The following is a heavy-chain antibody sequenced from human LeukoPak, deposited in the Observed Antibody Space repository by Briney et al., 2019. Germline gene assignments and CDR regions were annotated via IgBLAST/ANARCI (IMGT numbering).Heavy chain of an antibody. CDR1: GFTFSSCE. D-gene: IGHD1-1*01. J-gene: IGHJ4*02. Sequence: PGGSLRLSCAASGFTFSSCEMNWVRQAPGKGLEWVSYISSSGSTIYYADSVKGRFTISRDTAKNSLYLQMNSLSAEDTAVYYCATYFQLDKPDCWGQGTLVTVSS. CDR2: ISSSGSTI. CDR3: ATYFQLDKPDC. V-gene: IGHV3-48*03.